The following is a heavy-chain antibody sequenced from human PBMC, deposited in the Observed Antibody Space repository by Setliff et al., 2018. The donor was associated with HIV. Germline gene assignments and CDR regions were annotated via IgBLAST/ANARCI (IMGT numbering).Heavy chain of an antibody. CDR1: GGSFSCYY. Sequence: SETLSLTCVVYGGSFSCYYWGWIRQPPGKGLEWIGETNHSGSTNYNPSLKSRVTISVDTSKSQFSLKLSSVTAADTAVYYCARGLLNDYWGQGTLVTVSS. V-gene: IGHV4-34*01. J-gene: IGHJ4*02. CDR2: TNHSGST. D-gene: IGHD2-21*01. CDR3: ARGLLNDY.